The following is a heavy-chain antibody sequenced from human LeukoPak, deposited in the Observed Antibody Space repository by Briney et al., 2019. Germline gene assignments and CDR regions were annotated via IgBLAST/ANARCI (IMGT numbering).Heavy chain of an antibody. CDR3: AKGGDGYNRDAFDI. V-gene: IGHV4-61*02. CDR2: IYTSGST. Sequence: SQTLSLTCTVSGGSISSGSYYWSWIRQPAGKGLEWIGRIYTSGSTNYNPSLKSRVTISVYTSKNQFSLKLSSVTAADTAVYYCAKGGDGYNRDAFDIWGQGTMVTVSX. CDR1: GGSISSGSYY. J-gene: IGHJ3*02. D-gene: IGHD5-24*01.